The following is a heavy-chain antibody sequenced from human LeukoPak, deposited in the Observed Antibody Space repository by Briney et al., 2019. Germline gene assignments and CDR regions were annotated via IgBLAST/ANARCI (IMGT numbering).Heavy chain of an antibody. V-gene: IGHV4-59*01. D-gene: IGHD3-3*01. Sequence: SETLSLTCTVSGGSISTYYWTRIRQPPGKGLEWIGYLYYSGTTDYNPSLKSRVTISGDTSKNQFSLKLTSVTAADTAVYYCARLLGGDPYYMDVWGEGTTVTVSS. CDR1: GGSISTYY. CDR2: LYYSGTT. J-gene: IGHJ6*03. CDR3: ARLLGGDPYYMDV.